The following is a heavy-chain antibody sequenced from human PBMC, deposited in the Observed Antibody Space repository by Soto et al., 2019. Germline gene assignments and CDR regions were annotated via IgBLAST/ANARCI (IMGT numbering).Heavy chain of an antibody. CDR3: ARGLARYDWNDRRYYYKQMDV. V-gene: IGHV4-39*02. CDR1: GGSINTPTYI. J-gene: IGHJ6*02. Sequence: QMQLQESGPGLVKPSETLSLTCTVSGGSINTPTYIWGWIRQPPGKGLEWIGSIFYSGSTYYNPSLTGRVTISMDTSKKQFSLKVSSVTAADTALYYCARGLARYDWNDRRYYYKQMDVWGQGITVTVPS. CDR2: IFYSGST. D-gene: IGHD1-20*01.